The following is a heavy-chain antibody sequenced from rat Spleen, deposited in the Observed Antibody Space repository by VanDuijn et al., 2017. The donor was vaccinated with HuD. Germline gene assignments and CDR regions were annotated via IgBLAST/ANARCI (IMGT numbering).Heavy chain of an antibody. CDR2: ISPDGGST. V-gene: IGHV5-58*01. D-gene: IGHD1-2*01. J-gene: IGHJ4*01. Sequence: EVQLVETGGDLVQPGRSLKLSCVASGFTFSGYWMYWLRQAPGKGLEWISSISPDGGSTYYPDSMKGRFTISRDNAENTVYLQMNSLRSEDTATYFCGKDMNYFSTYPFYLMGAWGQGTSVTVSS. CDR1: GFTFSGYW. CDR3: GKDMNYFSTYPFYLMGA.